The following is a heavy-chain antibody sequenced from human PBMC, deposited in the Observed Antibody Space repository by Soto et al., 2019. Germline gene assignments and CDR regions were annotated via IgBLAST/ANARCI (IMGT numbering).Heavy chain of an antibody. CDR1: GGTFSSYA. CDR3: AREKGVGYYDSSGYYSY. J-gene: IGHJ4*02. V-gene: IGHV1-69*01. CDR2: IIPIFGTA. Sequence: QVQLVQSGAEVKKPGSSVKVSCKASGGTFSSYAISWVRQAPGQGLEWMGGIIPIFGTANYAQKFQGRVTITADESTSTAYMELSSLRSEDTAVYYCAREKGVGYYDSSGYYSYWGQGTLVAVSS. D-gene: IGHD3-22*01.